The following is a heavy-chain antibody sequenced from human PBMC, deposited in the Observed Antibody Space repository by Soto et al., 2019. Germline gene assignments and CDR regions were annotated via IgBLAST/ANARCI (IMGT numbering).Heavy chain of an antibody. CDR3: ARVLRFLEWLYGMDV. J-gene: IGHJ6*02. CDR1: GGTFSSYA. V-gene: IGHV1-69*13. Sequence: SVKVSCKASGGTFSSYATSWVRQAPGQGLEWMGGIIPIFGTANYAQKFQGRVTITADESTSTAYMELSSLRSEDTAVYYCARVLRFLEWLYGMDVWGQGTTVTVSS. D-gene: IGHD3-3*01. CDR2: IIPIFGTA.